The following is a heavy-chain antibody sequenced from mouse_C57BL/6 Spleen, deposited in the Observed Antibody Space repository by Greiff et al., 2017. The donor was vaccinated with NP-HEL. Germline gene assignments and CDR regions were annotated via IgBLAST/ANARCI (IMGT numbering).Heavy chain of an antibody. J-gene: IGHJ1*03. Sequence: VKLQQPGAELVMPGASVKLSCKASGYTFTSYWMHWVKQRPGQGLEWIGEIDPSDSYTNYIQKFKGKSTLTVDKSSSTAYMQLSSLTSEDSAVYDCARNPSSSYGYFDVWGTGTTVTVSS. V-gene: IGHV1-69*01. CDR3: ARNPSSSYGYFDV. CDR1: GYTFTSYW. CDR2: IDPSDSYT. D-gene: IGHD1-1*01.